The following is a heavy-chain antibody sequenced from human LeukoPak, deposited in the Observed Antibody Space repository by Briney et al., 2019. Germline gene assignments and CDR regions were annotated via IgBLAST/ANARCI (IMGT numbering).Heavy chain of an antibody. CDR1: GFTFDDYA. D-gene: IGHD3-3*01. J-gene: IGHJ4*02. Sequence: GGSLRLSCAASGFTFDDYAMHWVRQAPGKGLEWVSAISGSGGSTYYADSVKGRFTISRDNSKNTLYLQMNSLRAEDTAVYYCAKGTKTSVWSGYFDYWGQGTLVTVSS. CDR2: ISGSGGST. V-gene: IGHV3-23*01. CDR3: AKGTKTSVWSGYFDY.